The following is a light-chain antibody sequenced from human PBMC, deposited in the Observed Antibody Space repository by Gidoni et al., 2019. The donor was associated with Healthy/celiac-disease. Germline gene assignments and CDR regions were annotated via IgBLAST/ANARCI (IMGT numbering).Light chain of an antibody. CDR1: QSISSW. V-gene: IGKV1-5*03. Sequence: DIQMNQSPSTLSASVGDRVTITCRASQSISSWLAWYQQKPGKAPKLLIYKASSLESGVPSMFSGSGSGTEFTLTISSLQPDDFATYYCQQYNSYWTFGQGTKVEIK. CDR2: KAS. CDR3: QQYNSYWT. J-gene: IGKJ1*01.